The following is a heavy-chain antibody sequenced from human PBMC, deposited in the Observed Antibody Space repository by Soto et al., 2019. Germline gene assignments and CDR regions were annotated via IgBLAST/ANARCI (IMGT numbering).Heavy chain of an antibody. Sequence: QVQLVQSGAEEKKPGASVKVSCKASGYTFTSYAMHWVRQAPGQRLEGMGWINAGNGNTKYSQKFQCRVTITRDTSASTAYMELSSRRSEDTEGYYCATAVRITGTTYPIFWGHGTLVTVSS. J-gene: IGHJ4*01. CDR3: ATAVRITGTTYPIF. CDR1: GYTFTSYA. CDR2: INAGNGNT. V-gene: IGHV1-3*05. D-gene: IGHD1-7*01.